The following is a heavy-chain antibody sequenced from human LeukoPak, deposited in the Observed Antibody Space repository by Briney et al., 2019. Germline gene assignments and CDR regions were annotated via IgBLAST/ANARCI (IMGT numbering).Heavy chain of an antibody. CDR1: GFTFSSYA. V-gene: IGHV3-30*04. CDR2: ISYDGSNK. CDR3: ASDGYHYYYYYMDV. Sequence: PGGSLRLSCAASGFTFSSYAMHWVRQAPGKGLEWVAVISYDGSNKYYADSVKGRFTISRDNSKNTLYLQMNSLRAEDTAVYYCASDGYHYYYYYMDVWGKGTTVTVSS. D-gene: IGHD2-2*03. J-gene: IGHJ6*03.